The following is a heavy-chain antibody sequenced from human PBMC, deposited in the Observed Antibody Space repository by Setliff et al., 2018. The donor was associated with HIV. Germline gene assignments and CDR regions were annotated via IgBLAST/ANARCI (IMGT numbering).Heavy chain of an antibody. V-gene: IGHV1-8*02. CDR3: AKDDRYYYDTSDSPSNWFDP. CDR1: GYTFTSYD. Sequence: ASVKVSCKASGYTFTSYDINWVRQATGQGLEWMGWMNPNSGNTGYAQKFQGRVTMTRNTSISTAYMELSSLRSEDTAVYYCAKDDRYYYDTSDSPSNWFDPWGQGSLVTVS. J-gene: IGHJ5*02. D-gene: IGHD3-22*01. CDR2: MNPNSGNT.